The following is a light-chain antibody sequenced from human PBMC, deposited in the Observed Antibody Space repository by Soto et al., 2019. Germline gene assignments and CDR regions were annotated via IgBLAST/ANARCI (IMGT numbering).Light chain of an antibody. CDR2: DAS. CDR1: QSVSNL. CDR3: HQRYTWPIT. V-gene: IGKV3-11*01. Sequence: IVLTQSPATLSLSPGERATLSCRASQSVSNLLTWFQQKPGQAPRLLIYDASNRATGIPARFSGSESGTEFTLTISSREPEDVAVYYCHQRYTWPITVGQGTRLEIK. J-gene: IGKJ5*01.